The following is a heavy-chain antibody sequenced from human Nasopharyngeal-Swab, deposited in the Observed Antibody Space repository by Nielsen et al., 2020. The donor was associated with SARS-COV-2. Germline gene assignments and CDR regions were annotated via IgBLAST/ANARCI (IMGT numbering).Heavy chain of an antibody. CDR1: GFTFSSYG. CDR2: IRRKADNYAT. J-gene: IGHJ3*02. Sequence: GESLKISCAASGFTFSSYGMHWVRQASGKGLEWVGRIRRKADNYATAYAASVKGRFIISRDDSKNTAYLQMNSLKTEDTAVYYCARVNPVSGSYYDAFDIWGQGTMVTVSS. V-gene: IGHV3-73*01. CDR3: ARVNPVSGSYYDAFDI. D-gene: IGHD1-26*01.